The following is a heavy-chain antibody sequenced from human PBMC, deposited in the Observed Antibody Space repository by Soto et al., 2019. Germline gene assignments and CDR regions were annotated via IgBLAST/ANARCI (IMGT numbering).Heavy chain of an antibody. CDR2: IHSSGTT. D-gene: IGHD6-13*01. Sequence: QVQLQESGPGQVKPSEALSLKCTVSGGSISNYYWSWIRKSPVKGLEWMGYIHSSGTTNYNPSLKRRVTLSVDTSKNRVSLKLHSVTAADTAVDYCARELAAESSNWFDPWGQGTVVTVSS. V-gene: IGHV4-59*01. CDR3: ARELAAESSNWFDP. CDR1: GGSISNYY. J-gene: IGHJ5*02.